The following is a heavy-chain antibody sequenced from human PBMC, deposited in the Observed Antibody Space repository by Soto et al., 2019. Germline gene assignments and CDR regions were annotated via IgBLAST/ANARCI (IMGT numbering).Heavy chain of an antibody. V-gene: IGHV1-69*01. D-gene: IGHD6-6*01. CDR3: ARLWDSSHGFNFDY. CDR1: GVTFSSYP. CDR2: IIPITGTI. Sequence: QVQLVQSGAEVKKAGSSVKVSCKASGVTFSSYPISWVRQAPGQGLEWMGGIIPITGTIQYAQKFQGRLTVTADESTTTAYMELVSLESAATAVYYCARLWDSSHGFNFDYWGQGTLVTVSS. J-gene: IGHJ4*02.